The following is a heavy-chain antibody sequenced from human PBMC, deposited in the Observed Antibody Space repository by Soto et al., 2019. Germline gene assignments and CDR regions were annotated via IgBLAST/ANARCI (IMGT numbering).Heavy chain of an antibody. CDR3: AITRDYSNYVNWFDP. CDR2: ISSDGSTT. V-gene: IGHV3-74*01. Sequence: GGSLRLSCAASGFTXSTFWMHWVRQTPGKGLVWVSRISSDGSTTHYADSVKGRFTISRDNAKDTLYLQMNGLRSDDTAVYYCAITRDYSNYVNWFDPWGQGTLVTVSS. CDR1: GFTXSTFW. D-gene: IGHD4-4*01. J-gene: IGHJ5*02.